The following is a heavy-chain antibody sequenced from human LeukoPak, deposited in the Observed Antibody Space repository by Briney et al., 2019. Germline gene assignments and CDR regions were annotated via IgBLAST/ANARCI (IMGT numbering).Heavy chain of an antibody. CDR2: INHSGST. V-gene: IGHV4-34*01. J-gene: IGHJ6*02. CDR1: GGSFSGYY. CDR3: ARLTQSRDGYNSDYYYGMDV. D-gene: IGHD5-24*01. Sequence: PSETLSLTCAVYGGSFSGYYWSWIRQPPGKGLEWIGEINHSGSTNYNPSLKSRVTISVDTSKNQFSLKLSSVTAADTAVYYCARLTQSRDGYNSDYYYGMDVWGQGTTVTVSS.